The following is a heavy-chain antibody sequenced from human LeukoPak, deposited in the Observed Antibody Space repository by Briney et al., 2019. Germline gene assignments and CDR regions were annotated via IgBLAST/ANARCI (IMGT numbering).Heavy chain of an antibody. CDR1: GYSISSGFY. CDR3: ARRRLPYYGSGSYDY. V-gene: IGHV4-38-2*02. J-gene: IGHJ4*02. Sequence: SETLSLTCTVSGYSISSGFYWGWIRQPPGKGLEWIGEINHSGSTNYNPSLKSRVTISVDTSKNQFSLKLSSVTAADTAVYYCARRRLPYYGSGSYDYWGQGTLVTVSS. D-gene: IGHD3-10*01. CDR2: INHSGST.